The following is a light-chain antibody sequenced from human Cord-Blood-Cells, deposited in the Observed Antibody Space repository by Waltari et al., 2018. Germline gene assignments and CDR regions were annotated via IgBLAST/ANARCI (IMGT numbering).Light chain of an antibody. J-gene: IGKJ5*01. CDR2: GAS. CDR1: QSVSSN. V-gene: IGKV3-15*01. Sequence: EIVMTQSPATLSVSQGERATLSCRASQSVSSNLAWYQQKPGQAPRLLIDGASTRATGIPARFSGSGSGTEFTLTISSLQSEDFAVYYCQQYNNWPITFGQGTRLEIK. CDR3: QQYNNWPIT.